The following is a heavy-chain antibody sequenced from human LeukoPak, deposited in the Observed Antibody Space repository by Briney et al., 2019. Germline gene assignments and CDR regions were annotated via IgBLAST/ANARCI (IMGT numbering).Heavy chain of an antibody. D-gene: IGHD4-23*01. CDR2: ISYSGST. CDR3: ATSPQYGGY. Sequence: KPSETLSLTCTVSGGSISSSGYYWGSIRQPPGKGLEWIGTISYSGSTQYNPSLKSRVTIPVDTSKNQFSLKLSSVTAADTAVYYCATSPQYGGYLGQGTLVTVSS. J-gene: IGHJ4*02. V-gene: IGHV4-39*01. CDR1: GGSISSSGYY.